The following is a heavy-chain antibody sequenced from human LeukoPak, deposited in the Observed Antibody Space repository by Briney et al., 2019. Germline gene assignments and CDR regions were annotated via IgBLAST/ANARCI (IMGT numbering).Heavy chain of an antibody. CDR1: GDSLRKSTFY. Sequence: PSETLSLTCTVSGDSLRKSTFYWVWIRQPPGEGLEWIGSIYYSGGADYNPSLQSRVTISVDTSKNEFSLKVRSVTAADTAVYFCARTHCEGDCFSAIRYWGQGTPVTVSS. CDR3: ARTHCEGDCFSAIRY. D-gene: IGHD2-21*02. V-gene: IGHV4-39*07. CDR2: IYYSGGA. J-gene: IGHJ4*02.